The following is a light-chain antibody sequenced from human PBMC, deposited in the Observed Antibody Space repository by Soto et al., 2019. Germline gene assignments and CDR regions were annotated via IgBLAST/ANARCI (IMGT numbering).Light chain of an antibody. CDR2: DVS. V-gene: IGLV2-14*01. Sequence: QSVLTQPASVSGSPGQSITISCTGTSSDVGGYNYVSWYQQHPGKAPKLMIYDVSNRPSGVSNRLSGSKSGNTASLTISGLQAEDEADYYCSSYTSSSSYVLGTGTKVTVL. CDR3: SSYTSSSSYV. CDR1: SSDVGGYNY. J-gene: IGLJ1*01.